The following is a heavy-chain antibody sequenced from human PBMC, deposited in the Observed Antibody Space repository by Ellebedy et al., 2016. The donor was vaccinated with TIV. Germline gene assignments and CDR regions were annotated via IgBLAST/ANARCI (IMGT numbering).Heavy chain of an antibody. D-gene: IGHD1-26*01. J-gene: IGHJ4*02. CDR1: GFSINNGYF. V-gene: IGHV4-38-2*02. Sequence: MPSETLSLTCTVSGFSINNGYFWVWIRQPPGKGLEWIGSIYHSGTTYYNPSLKSRVTISVDTSKNQFSLKVNSVTAADTAVYYCARDKSVGATTLFDYWGQGTLVTVSS. CDR3: ARDKSVGATTLFDY. CDR2: IYHSGTT.